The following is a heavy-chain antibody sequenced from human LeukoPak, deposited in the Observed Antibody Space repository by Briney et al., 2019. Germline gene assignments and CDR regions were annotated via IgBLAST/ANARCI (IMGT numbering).Heavy chain of an antibody. CDR3: AKDVIVGEPAAPDIDSFFT. CDR2: ISGSGGST. V-gene: IGHV3-23*01. D-gene: IGHD2-2*01. Sequence: PGGSLRLSCAASGFTFSSYAMSWVRQAPGKGLEWVSAISGSGGSTYYADSVKGRFTISRDNSKNTLYLQMNSLRAEDTAVYYCAKDVIVGEPAAPDIDSFFTWGQGKTATASS. J-gene: IGHJ3*01. CDR1: GFTFSSYA.